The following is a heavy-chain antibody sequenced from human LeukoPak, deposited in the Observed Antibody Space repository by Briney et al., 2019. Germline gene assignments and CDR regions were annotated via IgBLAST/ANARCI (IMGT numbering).Heavy chain of an antibody. CDR1: GYSISSGYY. D-gene: IGHD6-19*01. CDR3: ARHSTGYSSGWPDY. V-gene: IGHV4-38-2*01. J-gene: IGHJ4*02. CDR2: IHHSGST. Sequence: SETLSLTCGVSGYSISSGYYWGWIRQPPGKGLEWIGSIHHSGSTYYNPSLRSRVTMSVDTSKNQFSLNLSSVTAADTALYYCARHSTGYSSGWPDYWGQGTLVTVSS.